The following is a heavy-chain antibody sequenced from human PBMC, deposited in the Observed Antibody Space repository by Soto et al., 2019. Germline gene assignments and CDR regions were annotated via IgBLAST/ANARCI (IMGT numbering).Heavy chain of an antibody. J-gene: IGHJ4*02. Sequence: PSETLSLTCTVSGGSISSGDYYWSWIRQPPGKGLEWIGYIYYSGSTYYNPSLKSRVTISVDTSKNQFSLKLSSVTAADTAVYYCARVEGANRYYDSSGYCDYWGQGTLVTVSS. D-gene: IGHD3-22*01. CDR1: GGSISSGDYY. CDR2: IYYSGST. V-gene: IGHV4-30-4*01. CDR3: ARVEGANRYYDSSGYCDY.